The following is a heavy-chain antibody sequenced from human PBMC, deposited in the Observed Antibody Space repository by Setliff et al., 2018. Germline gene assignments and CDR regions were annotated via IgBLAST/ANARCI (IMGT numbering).Heavy chain of an antibody. Sequence: PGESLKISCKGSGYSFSNFWIGWVRQMPGKGLEWMGIIYPGDSHTRYSPSFQGQVTMSADKSINTAYLQWSNLKASDTAIYYCAGRLVGATYSVYFDYWGQGALVTVSS. J-gene: IGHJ4*02. CDR1: GYSFSNFW. CDR2: IYPGDSHT. CDR3: AGRLVGATYSVYFDY. D-gene: IGHD1-26*01. V-gene: IGHV5-51*01.